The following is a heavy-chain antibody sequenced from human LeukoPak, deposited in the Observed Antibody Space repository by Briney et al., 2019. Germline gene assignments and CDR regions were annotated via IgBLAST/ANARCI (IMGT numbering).Heavy chain of an antibody. CDR1: GFTFSSYD. J-gene: IGHJ6*03. CDR3: ARGYRDHSSSWGNYYYYYMDV. V-gene: IGHV3-13*01. CDR2: IGTAGDT. Sequence: PGGSLRLSCAASGFTFSSYDMHWVRQATGKGLEWVSAIGTAGDTYYPGSVKGRFTISRENAKNSLYLQMNSLRAGDTAVYYCARGYRDHSSSWGNYYYYYMDVWGKGTTVTVSS. D-gene: IGHD6-13*01.